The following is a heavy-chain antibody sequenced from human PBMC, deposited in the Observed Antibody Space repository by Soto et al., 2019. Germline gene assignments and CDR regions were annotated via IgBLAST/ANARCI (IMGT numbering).Heavy chain of an antibody. V-gene: IGHV4-59*01. D-gene: IGHD3-22*01. Sequence: LSLTCTVSGGSISSYYWSWIRQPPGKGLEWIGYIYYSGSTNYNPSLKSRVTISVDTSKNQFSLKLSSVTAADTAVYYCARHYDSSGYPPIYYFDYWGQGTLVTVSS. CDR2: IYYSGST. J-gene: IGHJ4*02. CDR1: GGSISSYY. CDR3: ARHYDSSGYPPIYYFDY.